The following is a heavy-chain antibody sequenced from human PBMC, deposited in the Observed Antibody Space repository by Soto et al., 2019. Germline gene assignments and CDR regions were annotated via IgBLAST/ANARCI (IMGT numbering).Heavy chain of an antibody. D-gene: IGHD3-10*01. Sequence: EVHLLESGGGLVQPGGSLRLSCAASGFIFSNYAMTWVRQAPGKGLEWVSTITGSGDTTYYADSLTGRFTISRDNSKSTLYLQMDSLRAGDTALYYCTKGNGLLFGLPRDWGQGTLVTVSS. CDR1: GFIFSNYA. J-gene: IGHJ4*02. CDR2: ITGSGDTT. V-gene: IGHV3-23*01. CDR3: TKGNGLLFGLPRD.